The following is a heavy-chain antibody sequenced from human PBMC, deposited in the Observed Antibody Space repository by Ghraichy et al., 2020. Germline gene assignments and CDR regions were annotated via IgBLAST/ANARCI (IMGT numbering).Heavy chain of an antibody. CDR3: AKDDTAMVTSKEGGVN. CDR2: ISWNSGSI. CDR1: GFTFDDYA. D-gene: IGHD5-18*01. J-gene: IGHJ4*02. V-gene: IGHV3-9*01. Sequence: GGSLRLSCAASGFTFDDYAMHWVRQAPGKGLEWVSGISWNSGSIGYADSVKGRFTISRDNAKNSLYLQMNSLRAEDTALYYCAKDDTAMVTSKEGGVNWGQGTLVTVSS.